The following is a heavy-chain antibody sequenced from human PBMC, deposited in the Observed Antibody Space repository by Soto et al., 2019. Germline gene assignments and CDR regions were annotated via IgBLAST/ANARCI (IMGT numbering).Heavy chain of an antibody. CDR1: GFTFRNNV. Sequence: GGSLRLSCAASGFTFRNNVMSWVRQAPGKGLEWVSGISGSGGSTYYVDSVKGRFTISRDNSKNTVYLQMNSLRPEDTAVYYCAKEGFDYWGQGTLVTVSS. CDR3: AKEGFDY. CDR2: ISGSGGST. V-gene: IGHV3-23*01. J-gene: IGHJ4*02.